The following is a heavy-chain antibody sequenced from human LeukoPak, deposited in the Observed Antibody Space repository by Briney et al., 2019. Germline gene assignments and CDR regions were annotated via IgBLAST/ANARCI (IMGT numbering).Heavy chain of an antibody. D-gene: IGHD6-6*01. CDR2: ISYDGSNK. J-gene: IGHJ4*02. Sequence: GGSLRLSCAASGFTFSSYGMHWVRQAPGKGLEWVAVISYDGSNKYYADSVKGRFTISRDNSKNTLYLQMNSLRAEDTAVYYCAKGGPGSSSPSVVDYWGQGTLVTVSS. CDR1: GFTFSSYG. CDR3: AKGGPGSSSPSVVDY. V-gene: IGHV3-30*18.